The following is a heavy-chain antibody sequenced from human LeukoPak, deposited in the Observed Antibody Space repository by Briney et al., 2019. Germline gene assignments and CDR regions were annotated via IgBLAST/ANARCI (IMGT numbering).Heavy chain of an antibody. CDR1: GGSISSYY. V-gene: IGHV4-4*07. D-gene: IGHD2-21*02. J-gene: IGHJ6*02. CDR3: ARDGRAYCGGDCSDGGMDV. CDR2: IYTSGST. Sequence: PSETLSLTCTVSGGSISSYYWSWIRQPAGKGLEWIGRIYTSGSTNYNPSLKSRVTISVDTSKNQFSLKLSSVTAADTAVYYCARDGRAYCGGDCSDGGMDVWGQGTTVTVSS.